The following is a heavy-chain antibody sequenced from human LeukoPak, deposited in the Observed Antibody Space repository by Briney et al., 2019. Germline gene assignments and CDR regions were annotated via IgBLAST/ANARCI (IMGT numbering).Heavy chain of an antibody. Sequence: GGSLRLSCAASGFTVSSNYMSWVRQAPGKGLEWVSVIYSGGSTYYADSVKGRFTISRDNSKNTLYLQMNSLRAEDTAVYYCAREGFYSPRIDYWGQGTLVTVSS. CDR1: GFTVSSNY. CDR3: AREGFYSPRIDY. V-gene: IGHV3-53*01. J-gene: IGHJ4*02. D-gene: IGHD2/OR15-2a*01. CDR2: IYSGGST.